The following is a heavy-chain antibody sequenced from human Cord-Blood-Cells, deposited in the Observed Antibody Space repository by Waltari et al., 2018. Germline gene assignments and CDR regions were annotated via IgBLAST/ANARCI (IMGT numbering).Heavy chain of an antibody. Sequence: EVQLVQSGAEAKKPGESLKISCKGSGYSFTSYWIGWVRQMPGKGLEWMGIIYPGDSDTRYSPSFQGQVTISADKSISTAYLQWSSLKASDTAMYYCARHRYYYDSSGYCDYWGQGTLVTVSS. V-gene: IGHV5-51*01. CDR3: ARHRYYYDSSGYCDY. CDR2: IYPGDSDT. D-gene: IGHD3-22*01. CDR1: GYSFTSYW. J-gene: IGHJ4*02.